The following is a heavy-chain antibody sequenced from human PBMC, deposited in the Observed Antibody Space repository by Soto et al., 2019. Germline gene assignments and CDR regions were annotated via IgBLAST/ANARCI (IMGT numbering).Heavy chain of an antibody. CDR2: ISYDGSNK. CDR1: GFTFSSYG. CDR3: AKESAAITHYYYYYGMDV. J-gene: IGHJ6*02. Sequence: QVQLVESGGGVVQPGRSLRLSCAASGFTFSSYGMHWVRQAPGKGLEWVAVISYDGSNKYYADSVKGRFTISRDNSKNTLYLQMNSLRAEDTAVYYCAKESAAITHYYYYYGMDVWGQGTTVTVSS. D-gene: IGHD3-10*01. V-gene: IGHV3-30*18.